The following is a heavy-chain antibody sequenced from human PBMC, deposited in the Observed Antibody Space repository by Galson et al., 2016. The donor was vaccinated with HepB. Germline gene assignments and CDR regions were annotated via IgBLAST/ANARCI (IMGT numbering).Heavy chain of an antibody. D-gene: IGHD2-2*01. V-gene: IGHV3-23*01. Sequence: SLRLSCAASGFTLSSYAMSWVRQAPGKGLEWVSSISGDGAPYYVDSMKGRFTISRDNSKDTLYLQMISLRAEDTAVYYCARDRGFYSSTWDWGQGTLVTVSS. J-gene: IGHJ4*02. CDR3: ARDRGFYSSTWD. CDR1: GFTLSSYA. CDR2: ISGDGAP.